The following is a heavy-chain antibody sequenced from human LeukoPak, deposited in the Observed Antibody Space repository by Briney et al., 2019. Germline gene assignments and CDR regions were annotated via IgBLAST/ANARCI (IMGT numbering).Heavy chain of an antibody. Sequence: ASVKVSCKASGYTFTSYGISWVRQAPGQGLEWMGWISAYNGNTNYAQKLQGRVTMTTDTSTSTAYMELRSLRSDDTAVYYCASGPQGIYCSGGSCYLDYWGQGTLVTVSS. CDR1: GYTFTSYG. J-gene: IGHJ4*02. CDR3: ASGPQGIYCSGGSCYLDY. CDR2: ISAYNGNT. D-gene: IGHD2-15*01. V-gene: IGHV1-18*01.